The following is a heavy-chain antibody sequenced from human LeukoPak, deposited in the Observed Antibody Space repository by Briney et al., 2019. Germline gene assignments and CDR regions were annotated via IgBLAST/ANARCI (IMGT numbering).Heavy chain of an antibody. D-gene: IGHD1-26*01. CDR2: IYYSGTT. J-gene: IGHJ6*02. CDR1: GASISNYY. Sequence: SETLFLTCTVSGASISNYYWSWIRQSPGKGLEWIGYIYYSGTTNYNPSLKSRVTILVDTSKKQFSLKLSSVTAADTAVYYCARDGELLSPDLGRYYYGMDVWGQGTTVTVSS. CDR3: ARDGELLSPDLGRYYYGMDV. V-gene: IGHV4-59*12.